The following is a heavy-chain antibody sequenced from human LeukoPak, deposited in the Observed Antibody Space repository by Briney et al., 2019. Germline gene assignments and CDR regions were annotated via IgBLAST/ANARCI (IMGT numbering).Heavy chain of an antibody. CDR2: ISSSSSYI. V-gene: IGHV3-21*01. CDR3: ATTNGLEVVAAMDWYFDL. D-gene: IGHD2-15*01. Sequence: PGGSLRLSCAASGFTLSDYYMNWIRQAPGKGLEWVSSISSSSSYIYYADSMKGRFTISRDNAKNSLYLQMNSLRAEDTAVYYCATTNGLEVVAAMDWYFDLWGRGTLVTVSS. J-gene: IGHJ2*01. CDR1: GFTLSDYY.